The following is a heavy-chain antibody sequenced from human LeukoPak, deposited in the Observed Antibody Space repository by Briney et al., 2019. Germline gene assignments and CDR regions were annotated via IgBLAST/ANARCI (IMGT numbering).Heavy chain of an antibody. CDR3: TRPGTTFNYYYMDV. D-gene: IGHD1-7*01. CDR1: GYTFTSYD. CDR2: MNPNSGNT. J-gene: IGHJ6*03. V-gene: IGHV1-8*01. Sequence: GASVKVSCKASGYTFTSYDINWVRQATGQGLEWMGWMNPNSGNTGYAQKFQGRVTMTRNTSISAAYMELSSLRSEDTAVYYCTRPGTTFNYYYMDVWGKGTTVTVSS.